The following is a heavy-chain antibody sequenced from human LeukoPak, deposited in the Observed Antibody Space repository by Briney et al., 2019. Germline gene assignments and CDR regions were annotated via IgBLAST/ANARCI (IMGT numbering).Heavy chain of an antibody. Sequence: GRSLRLSCAASGFTFSSYAMHWVRQAPGKGLEWVALISYDESNTFYADSVKGRFTISRDNSKNTLYLQMNSLRAEDTAVYYCASDSSGWRYDAFDIWGQGTMVTVSS. CDR2: ISYDESNT. CDR1: GFTFSSYA. J-gene: IGHJ3*02. CDR3: ASDSSGWRYDAFDI. V-gene: IGHV3-30*04. D-gene: IGHD6-19*01.